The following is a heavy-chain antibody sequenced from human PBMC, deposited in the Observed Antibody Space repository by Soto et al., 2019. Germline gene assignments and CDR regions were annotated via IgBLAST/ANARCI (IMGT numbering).Heavy chain of an antibody. CDR2: ISSSSII. CDR1: GFTFSDYS. D-gene: IGHD3-10*01. J-gene: IGHJ6*03. Sequence: GGSLRLACVASGFTFSDYSMNWVRQAPGTGLEWVSYISSSSIIYYADSVKGRFTISRDNAKKSLYLQMNSLRAEDTAIYYCARDSGSTYYYYYMDVWGKGTTVTVSS. CDR3: ARDSGSTYYYYYMDV. V-gene: IGHV3-48*01.